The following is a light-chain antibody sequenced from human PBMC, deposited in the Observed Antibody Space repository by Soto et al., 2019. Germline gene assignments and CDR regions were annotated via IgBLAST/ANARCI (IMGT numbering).Light chain of an antibody. CDR3: SSYTTIKTVV. CDR2: EVS. J-gene: IGLJ2*01. V-gene: IGLV2-14*01. CDR1: SSDIGTYKY. Sequence: QSALTQPASVSGSPGQSITISCTGTSSDIGTYKYVSWFQQHPGKAPKLIIFEVSNRPSGISDRFSGFKSANTAYLTISGVQPEDEADYHCSSYTTIKTVVFGGGTKSPS.